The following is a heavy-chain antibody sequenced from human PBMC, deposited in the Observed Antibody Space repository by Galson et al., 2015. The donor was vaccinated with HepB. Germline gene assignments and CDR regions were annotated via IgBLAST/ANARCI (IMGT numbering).Heavy chain of an antibody. Sequence: SLRLSCAASGFTFSSYGMHWVRQAPGKGLEWVAVISYDGSNKYYADSVKGRFTISRDNSKNTLYLQMNSLRAEDTAVYYCAKDWFDGLGGGGYWGQGTLVTVSS. D-gene: IGHD3-16*01. CDR3: AKDWFDGLGGGGY. CDR2: ISYDGSNK. V-gene: IGHV3-30*18. J-gene: IGHJ4*02. CDR1: GFTFSSYG.